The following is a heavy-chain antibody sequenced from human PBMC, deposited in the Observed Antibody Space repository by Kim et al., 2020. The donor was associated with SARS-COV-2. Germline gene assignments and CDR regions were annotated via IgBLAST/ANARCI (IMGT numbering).Heavy chain of an antibody. CDR1: GYTLIELS. J-gene: IGHJ5*02. D-gene: IGHD3-16*02. V-gene: IGHV1-24*01. CDR2: FDPEDGET. Sequence: ASVKVSCKVSGYTLIELSMHWGRQAPGKGLEWMGGFDPEDGETIYAQKCQGRVTMTEDTSTNTAYMELSSMISENTAVYYCATAAVIGLWRSFDTWGLGTLVTVSS. CDR3: ATAAVIGLWRSFDT.